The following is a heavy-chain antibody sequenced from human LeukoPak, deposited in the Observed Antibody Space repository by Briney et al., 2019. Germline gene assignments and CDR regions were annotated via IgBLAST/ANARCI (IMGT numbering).Heavy chain of an antibody. J-gene: IGHJ6*03. CDR3: GRVVVVPAAMDYYYYMDV. CDR2: ISAYNGNT. V-gene: IGHV1-18*01. CDR1: GYTFTIYG. Sequence: GASVKVSCTASGYTFTIYGISWVRQAPGQGLEWMGWISAYNGNTNYAQKLQGRVTMTTDTSTSTAYMELRSLRSDDTAVYYCGRVVVVPAAMDYYYYMDVWGKGTTVTVSS. D-gene: IGHD2-2*01.